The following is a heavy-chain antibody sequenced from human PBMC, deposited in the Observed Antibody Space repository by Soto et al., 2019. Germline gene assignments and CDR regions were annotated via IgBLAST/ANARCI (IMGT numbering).Heavy chain of an antibody. V-gene: IGHV3-74*03. Sequence: GGSLRLSCAASGFTFGDYWMHWIRQAPGKGPEWVSRMTGDGRTVQYADSVEGRFTVSRDNAKNTQYLQMNSLRAEDTAGYYCARAEVDYWGPGTLVTVSS. CDR2: MTGDGRTV. CDR3: ARAEVDY. J-gene: IGHJ4*02. CDR1: GFTFGDYW.